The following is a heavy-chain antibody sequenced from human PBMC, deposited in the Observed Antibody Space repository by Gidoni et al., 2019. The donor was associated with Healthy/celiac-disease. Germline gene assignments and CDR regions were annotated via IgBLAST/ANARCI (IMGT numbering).Heavy chain of an antibody. D-gene: IGHD3-3*01. V-gene: IGHV4-4*07. CDR2: IYTSGST. J-gene: IGHJ5*02. CDR1: GGSSSSYY. CDR3: ARERLRFLEWHYREGFDP. Sequence: QVQLQESGPGLVKPSETLSLTCTVSGGSSSSYYWSWIRQPAGKGLEWIGRIYTSGSTNYNPSLKSRVTMSVDTSKNQFSLKLSSVTAADTAVYYCARERLRFLEWHYREGFDPWGQGTLVTVSS.